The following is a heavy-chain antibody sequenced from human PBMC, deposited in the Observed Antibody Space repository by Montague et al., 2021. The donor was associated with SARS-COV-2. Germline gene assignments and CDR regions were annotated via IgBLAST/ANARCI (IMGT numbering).Heavy chain of an antibody. V-gene: IGHV4-61*01. CDR3: ARIGYESVSYSYIYPD. CDR1: GASIRSGNSY. CDR2: ISDSGST. Sequence: SETLSLTCTVSGASIRSGNSYWNWIRQPPGKGLEWIGYISDSGSTNYSASLKSRVTISVDTSKNQLSLKVISATAADTAVYYCARIGYESVSYSYIYPDWGQGTLVTVSS. D-gene: IGHD5-18*01. J-gene: IGHJ4*02.